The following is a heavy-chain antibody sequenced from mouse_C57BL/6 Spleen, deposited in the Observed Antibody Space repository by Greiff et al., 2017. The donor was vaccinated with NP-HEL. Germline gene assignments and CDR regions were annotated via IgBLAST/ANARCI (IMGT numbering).Heavy chain of an antibody. Sequence: QVQLQQSGAELVMPGASVKLSCKASGYTFTSYWMHWVKQRPGQGLEWIGEIDPSDSYTNYNQKFKGKSTLTVDKSSSTAYMQLSRLTSEDSAVYYCARNYYGSSGAMDYWGQGTSVTVSS. D-gene: IGHD1-1*01. J-gene: IGHJ4*01. CDR2: IDPSDSYT. CDR3: ARNYYGSSGAMDY. CDR1: GYTFTSYW. V-gene: IGHV1-69*01.